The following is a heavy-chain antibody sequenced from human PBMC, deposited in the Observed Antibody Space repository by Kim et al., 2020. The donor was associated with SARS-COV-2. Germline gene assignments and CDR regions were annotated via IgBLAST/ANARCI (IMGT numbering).Heavy chain of an antibody. CDR2: IYYSGST. CDR1: GGSVSSGSYY. V-gene: IGHV4-61*01. D-gene: IGHD3-3*01. J-gene: IGHJ6*02. CDR3: ARDRVLRFLKWSAAHYGMDV. Sequence: SETLSLTCTVSGGSVSSGSYYWSWIRQPPGKGLEWIGYIYYSGSTNYNPSLKSRVTISVDTSKNQFSLTLSSVTAADTAVYYCARDRVLRFLKWSAAHYGMDVWGQGTTVTVSS.